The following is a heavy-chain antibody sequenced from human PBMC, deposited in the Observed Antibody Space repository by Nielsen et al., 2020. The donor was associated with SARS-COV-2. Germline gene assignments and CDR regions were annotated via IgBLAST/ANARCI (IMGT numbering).Heavy chain of an antibody. CDR2: ISWNSGSI. D-gene: IGHD1-26*01. V-gene: IGHV3-9*01. Sequence: GGPLRLSCAASGFTFDDYAMHWVRQAPGKGLEWVSGISWNSGSIGYADSVKGRFTISRDNAKNSLYLQMNSLRAEDTALYYCATLASVGANYYYYGMDVWGQGTTVTVSS. J-gene: IGHJ6*02. CDR3: ATLASVGANYYYYGMDV. CDR1: GFTFDDYA.